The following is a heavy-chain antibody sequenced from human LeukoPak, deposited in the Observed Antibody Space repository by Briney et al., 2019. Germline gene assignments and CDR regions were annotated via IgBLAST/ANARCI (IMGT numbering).Heavy chain of an antibody. CDR3: AGGIRQTLGTAGAFDI. CDR1: GFPLSSNY. CDR2: IYSGGST. D-gene: IGHD7-27*01. J-gene: IGHJ3*02. V-gene: IGHV3-53*01. Sequence: PGGSLSLSCAASGFPLSSNYMSGVRQAPGKGLEGVSVIYSGGSTYYADSVKGRFTISRDNSKNTLYLQMNSLRAEDTAVYYCAGGIRQTLGTAGAFDIWGQGTMVTVSS.